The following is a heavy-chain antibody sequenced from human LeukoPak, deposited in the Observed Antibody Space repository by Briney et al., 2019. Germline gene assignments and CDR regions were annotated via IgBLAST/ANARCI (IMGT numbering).Heavy chain of an antibody. CDR3: ARRWWQQLVVTLFDY. CDR2: IRFDGSDK. J-gene: IGHJ4*02. CDR1: GFTFSSYG. D-gene: IGHD6-13*01. Sequence: GGSLRLSCAASGFTFSSYGLHWVRQAPGKGLEWMAFIRFDGSDKFYADSVKGRFTISRDNTKNSLYLQMNSLRAEDTAVYYCARRWWQQLVVTLFDYWGQGTLVTVSS. V-gene: IGHV3-30*02.